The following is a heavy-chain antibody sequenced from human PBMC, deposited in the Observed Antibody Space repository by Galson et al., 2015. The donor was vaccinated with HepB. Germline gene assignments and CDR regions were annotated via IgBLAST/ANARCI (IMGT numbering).Heavy chain of an antibody. Sequence: CAISGDSVSSNSAAWNWIRQYPSRGLEWLGRTYYRSKWYNDYAVSVKSRITINPDTSKNQFSLQLNSVTPEDTAVYYCARAQGWSSSSKQNWFDPWGQGTLVTVSS. CDR3: ARAQGWSSSSKQNWFDP. CDR2: TYYRSKWYN. J-gene: IGHJ5*02. CDR1: GDSVSSNSAA. D-gene: IGHD6-6*01. V-gene: IGHV6-1*01.